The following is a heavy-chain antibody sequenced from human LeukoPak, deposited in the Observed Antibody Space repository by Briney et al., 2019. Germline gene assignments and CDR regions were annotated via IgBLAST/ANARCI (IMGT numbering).Heavy chain of an antibody. V-gene: IGHV3-11*01. J-gene: IGHJ4*02. CDR3: AKGPLIAVAGTIWDY. CDR2: ISSSGSTI. CDR1: GFTFSDYY. Sequence: GGSLRLSCAASGFTFSDYYMSWIRQAPGKGLEWVSYISSSGSTIYYADSVKGRFTISRDNAKNSLYLQMNSLRAEDTAVYYCAKGPLIAVAGTIWDYWGQGSLVTVSS. D-gene: IGHD6-19*01.